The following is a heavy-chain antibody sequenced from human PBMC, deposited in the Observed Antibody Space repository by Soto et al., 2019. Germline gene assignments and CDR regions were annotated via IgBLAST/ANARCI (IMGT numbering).Heavy chain of an antibody. CDR2: ISGSGGRT. V-gene: IGHV3-23*01. D-gene: IGHD3-10*01. J-gene: IGHJ4*02. CDR3: APDPLYGSGCLFDY. CDR1: GFTFSSYA. Sequence: EVQLLESGGGLVQPGGSLRLSCAASGFTFSSYAMTWVRQAPGKGLEWVSAISGSGGRTYYADSVKGRFTISRDNSKNTLYLQMNSLRAEDTAVYYCAPDPLYGSGCLFDYWGQGTLVTVSS.